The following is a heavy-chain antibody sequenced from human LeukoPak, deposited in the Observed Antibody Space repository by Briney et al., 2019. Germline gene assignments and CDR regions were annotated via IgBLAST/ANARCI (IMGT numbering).Heavy chain of an antibody. CDR3: ARRRSYGYEGGLDY. D-gene: IGHD5-12*01. Sequence: GEPLKISGKASGYSFSNYMISWVRQIPGKGLEWMGRIDPGDSYTNYSPALKGLVSISADKSNSTAFLQWSSLKASDTAMYYCARRRSYGYEGGLDYWGQGALVTVSS. V-gene: IGHV5-10-1*01. CDR2: IDPGDSYT. CDR1: GYSFSNYM. J-gene: IGHJ4*02.